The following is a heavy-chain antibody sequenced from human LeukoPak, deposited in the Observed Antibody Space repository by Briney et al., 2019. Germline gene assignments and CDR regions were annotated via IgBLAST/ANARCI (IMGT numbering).Heavy chain of an antibody. CDR1: GFTFSVTW. Sequence: GGSLRLSCAASGFTFSVTWMSWVRQAPGRGLEWVGRFKSKVAGGTTDYAAPVAGRFTISRDDSKNMLYLQMNSLKTEDTGVYFCTRGAPQADVFDIWGQGTMVTVSS. D-gene: IGHD1-26*01. V-gene: IGHV3-15*01. CDR3: TRGAPQADVFDI. J-gene: IGHJ3*02. CDR2: FKSKVAGGTT.